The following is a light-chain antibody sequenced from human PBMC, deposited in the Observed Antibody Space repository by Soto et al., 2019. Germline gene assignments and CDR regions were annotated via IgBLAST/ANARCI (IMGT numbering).Light chain of an antibody. CDR1: SSDVGAFSY. V-gene: IGLV2-14*01. CDR2: EVN. CDR3: SSYTTVSTVI. J-gene: IGLJ2*01. Sequence: QSVLTQPASVSGSPGQSITFSCTGTSSDVGAFSYVSWYQQRPGKAPKLMIYEVNSRPSGISDRFSGSKSGNTASLTISGLQAEDEADYYCSSYTTVSTVIFGGGTKVTVL.